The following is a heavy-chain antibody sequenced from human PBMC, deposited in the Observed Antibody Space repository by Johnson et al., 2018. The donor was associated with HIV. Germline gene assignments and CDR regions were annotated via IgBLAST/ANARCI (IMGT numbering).Heavy chain of an antibody. J-gene: IGHJ3*02. CDR3: ARGGVYSSSWYPFQGAFDI. D-gene: IGHD6-13*01. CDR2: ISYDGSNK. CDR1: GFTFSSYA. V-gene: IGHV3-30*14. Sequence: QVQLVESGGGVVQPGRSLRLSCAASGFTFSSYAMHWVRQAPGKGLEWVAVISYDGSNKYYADSVKGRFTISRDNSKNTLYLRMNSLRAGDTAVYDCARGGVYSSSWYPFQGAFDIWGQGTMVTVSS.